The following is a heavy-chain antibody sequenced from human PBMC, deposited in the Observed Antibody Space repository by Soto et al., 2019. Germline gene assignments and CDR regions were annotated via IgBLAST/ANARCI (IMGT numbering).Heavy chain of an antibody. J-gene: IGHJ6*02. V-gene: IGHV3-21*01. D-gene: IGHD3-22*01. CDR1: GFTFSSYS. CDR2: ISSSSSYI. CDR3: ARENPPDYYDSSGYFFEGINGYYYYYGMDV. Sequence: PGGSLRLSCAASGFTFSSYSMNWVRQAPGKGLEWVSSISSSSSYIYYADSVKGRFTISRDSAKNSLYLQMNSLRAEDTAVYYCARENPPDYYDSSGYFFEGINGYYYYYGMDVWGQGTTVTVSS.